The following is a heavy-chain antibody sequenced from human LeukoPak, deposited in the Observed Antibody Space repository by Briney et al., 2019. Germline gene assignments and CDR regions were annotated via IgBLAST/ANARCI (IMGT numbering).Heavy chain of an antibody. CDR1: GYTFTSYA. CDR2: INTNTGNP. V-gene: IGHV7-4-1*02. CDR3: ARTNTKRIAAAGTNPYHYYYMDV. J-gene: IGHJ6*03. Sequence: ASVKVSCKASGYTFTSYAMNWVRQAPGQGLELMGLINTNTGNPTYAQGFPGRFVFSLDTSVSTAYLQISSLKAEDTAVYYCARTNTKRIAAAGTNPYHYYYMDVWGKGTTVTVSS. D-gene: IGHD6-13*01.